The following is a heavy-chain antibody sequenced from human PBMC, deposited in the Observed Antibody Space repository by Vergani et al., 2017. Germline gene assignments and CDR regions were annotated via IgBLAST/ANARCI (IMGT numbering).Heavy chain of an antibody. V-gene: IGHV4-38-2*01. CDR1: GFSIDNGYY. CDR3: ARRSGIVYDIFSGTQYFFDF. D-gene: IGHD3-9*01. J-gene: IGHJ4*02. Sequence: QVQLQESCPGLVKPSETLSLTCAVSGFSIDNGYYWDWIRQPPGKGLEWIGSIYRTGRTHFNPSLKSRVTILVDTSNNHFSLRLNSLTAADTAVYYCARRSGIVYDIFSGTQYFFDFWGQGTLVTVSS. CDR2: IYRTGRT.